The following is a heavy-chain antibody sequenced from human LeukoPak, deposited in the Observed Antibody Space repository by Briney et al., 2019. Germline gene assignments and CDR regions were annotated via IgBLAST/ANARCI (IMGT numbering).Heavy chain of an antibody. CDR1: GGSVSSYY. Sequence: SETLSLTCTVSGGSVSSYYWSWIRQPPGKGLEWIAYIYYSGSTKYNPSLKSRVTISLDRSKNQLSLKLRSVTAADTAVYYCARLQVHCGGDCYTRWFDPWGQGTLVTVSS. CDR2: IYYSGST. D-gene: IGHD2-21*02. V-gene: IGHV4-59*08. CDR3: ARLQVHCGGDCYTRWFDP. J-gene: IGHJ5*02.